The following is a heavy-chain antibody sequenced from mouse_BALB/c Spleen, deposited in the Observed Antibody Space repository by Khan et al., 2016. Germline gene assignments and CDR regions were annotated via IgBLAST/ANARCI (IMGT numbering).Heavy chain of an antibody. D-gene: IGHD2-4*01. V-gene: IGHV3-2*02. Sequence: EVQLLETGPGLVKPSQSLSLTCTVTGYSITSDYAWNWIRQFSGNKLEWMAYITYSGTTNYNPSLKSRISITRDTSKNQFFLQLNSVTTEDTATXYCARIYYDYDDYALDYWGQGTSVTVSS. CDR3: ARIYYDYDDYALDY. J-gene: IGHJ4*01. CDR1: GYSITSDYA. CDR2: ITYSGTT.